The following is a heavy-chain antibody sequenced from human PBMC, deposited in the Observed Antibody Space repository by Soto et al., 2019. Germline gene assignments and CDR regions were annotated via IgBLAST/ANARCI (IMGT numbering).Heavy chain of an antibody. Sequence: QVTLKEPGPVLVKPTETLTLTCTVSGFSLSNARMGVSWIRQPPGKALEWLAHIFSNDEKSYSTSLKSRLTISKDTSKSQVVLTMTNMDPVDTATYYCARHGRGVGARPLDYWGQGTLVTVSS. CDR3: ARHGRGVGARPLDY. J-gene: IGHJ4*02. D-gene: IGHD1-26*01. CDR2: IFSNDEK. CDR1: GFSLSNARMG. V-gene: IGHV2-26*01.